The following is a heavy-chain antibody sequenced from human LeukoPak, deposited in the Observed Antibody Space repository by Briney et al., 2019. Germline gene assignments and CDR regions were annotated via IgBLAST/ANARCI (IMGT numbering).Heavy chain of an antibody. CDR3: ARAERYLGGAFDI. J-gene: IGHJ3*02. V-gene: IGHV3-33*01. CDR2: IWYDGSNK. D-gene: IGHD1-26*01. CDR1: GFTFSSYG. Sequence: PGRSLRLSCAASGFTFSSYGMHWVRQAPGKGLGWVAVIWYDGSNKYYADSVKGRFTISRDNSKNTLYLQMNSLRAEDTAVYYCARAERYLGGAFDIWGQGTMVTVSS.